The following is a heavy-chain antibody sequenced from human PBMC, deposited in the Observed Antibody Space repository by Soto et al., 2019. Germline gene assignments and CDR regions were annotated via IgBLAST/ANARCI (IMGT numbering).Heavy chain of an antibody. CDR2: IYYSGST. CDR3: AGALYGSGSYYYYGIDV. CDR1: GGSISSYY. V-gene: IGHV4-59*01. Sequence: PSETLSLTCTVSGGSISSYYWSWIRQPPGKGLEWIGYIYYSGSTDYNPSLKSRVTISVDTSKNQFSLKLSSVTAADTAVYYCAGALYGSGSYYYYGIDVRAQRTTVTGSS. D-gene: IGHD3-10*01. J-gene: IGHJ6*02.